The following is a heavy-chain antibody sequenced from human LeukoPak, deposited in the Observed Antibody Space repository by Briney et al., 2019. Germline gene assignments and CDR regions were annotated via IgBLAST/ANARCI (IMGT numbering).Heavy chain of an antibody. CDR1: GFTFCDYA. CDR3: TRDPQYSSGWYGGIY. Sequence: PGGSLRLSCTASGFTFCDYAMSWFRQAPGKGLEWVGFIRSKAYGGTTEYAASVKGRFTISRDDSKSIAYLQMNSLKTEDTAVYYCTRDPQYSSGWYGGIYWGQGTLVTVSS. CDR2: IRSKAYGGTT. J-gene: IGHJ4*02. V-gene: IGHV3-49*03. D-gene: IGHD6-19*01.